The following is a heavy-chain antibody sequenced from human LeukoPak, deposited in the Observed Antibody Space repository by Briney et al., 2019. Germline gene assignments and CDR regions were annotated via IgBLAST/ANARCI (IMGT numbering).Heavy chain of an antibody. D-gene: IGHD3-22*01. Sequence: SETLSLTCAVYGGSFSGYYWSWIRQPPGKGLEWIGEIIHSGSTNYNPSLKSRVTISVDTSKNQFSLKLSSVTAADTAVYYCASYDSGDAFDIWGQGTMVTVSS. J-gene: IGHJ3*02. CDR1: GGSFSGYY. V-gene: IGHV4-34*12. CDR2: IIHSGST. CDR3: ASYDSGDAFDI.